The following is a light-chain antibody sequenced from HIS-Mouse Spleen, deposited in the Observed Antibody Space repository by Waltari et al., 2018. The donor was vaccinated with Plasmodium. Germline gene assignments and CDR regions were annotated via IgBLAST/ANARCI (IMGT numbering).Light chain of an antibody. V-gene: IGKV3-11*01. CDR1: QSVSSY. J-gene: IGKJ1*01. Sequence: IVLTQSPATLSLSPGERATLSCRASQSVSSYLAWSQQKPGQAPRLLIYDASNRATGIPARFSGSGSGTDFTLTISSLEPEDFAVYYCQQRSNWPPTFGQGTKVEIK. CDR2: DAS. CDR3: QQRSNWPPT.